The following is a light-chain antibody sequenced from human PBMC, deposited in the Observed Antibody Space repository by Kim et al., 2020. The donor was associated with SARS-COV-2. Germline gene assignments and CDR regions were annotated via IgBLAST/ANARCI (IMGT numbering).Light chain of an antibody. CDR2: AAS. V-gene: IGKV1-39*01. J-gene: IGKJ1*01. Sequence: ASVGDRVTITCRASQSISGYLNWYQQKPGKAPNLLIYAASSLQSGVPSRFSGSGSGTDFTLTISSLQPEDFATYYCQQSYSTPRTFGQGTKVDIK. CDR1: QSISGY. CDR3: QQSYSTPRT.